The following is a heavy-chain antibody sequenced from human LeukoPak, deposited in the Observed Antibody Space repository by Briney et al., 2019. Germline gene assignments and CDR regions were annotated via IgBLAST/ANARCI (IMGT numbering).Heavy chain of an antibody. J-gene: IGHJ4*02. CDR1: GGSFSGYY. Sequence: SETLSLTGAVYGGSFSGYYWSWIRQPPGKGLEWIGEINHSGSTNYNPSLKSRATISVDTSKNQFSLKLSSVTAADTAVYYCARGQSDYYDSSGYYYGDYWGQGTLVTVSS. V-gene: IGHV4-34*01. CDR3: ARGQSDYYDSSGYYYGDY. D-gene: IGHD3-22*01. CDR2: INHSGST.